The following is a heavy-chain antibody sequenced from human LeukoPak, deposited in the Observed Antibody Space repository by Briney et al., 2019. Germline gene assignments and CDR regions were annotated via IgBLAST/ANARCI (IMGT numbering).Heavy chain of an antibody. CDR3: AKDGSCSSTSCYLGY. V-gene: IGHV3-23*01. CDR1: GFTFSSSV. D-gene: IGHD2-2*01. J-gene: IGHJ4*02. CDR2: ITGSGGST. Sequence: GGSLSLSCAASGFTFSSSVTSGVRPTPGKGQEWVSPITGSGGSTYYADSVKGRFTISRDNSKNTLYLQMNSLRAEDTAVYYCAKDGSCSSTSCYLGYWGQGTLVTVSS.